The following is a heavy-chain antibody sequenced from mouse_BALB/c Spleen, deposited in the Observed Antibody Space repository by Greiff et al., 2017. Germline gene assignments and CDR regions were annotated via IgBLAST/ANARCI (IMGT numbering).Heavy chain of an antibody. J-gene: IGHJ4*01. CDR3: ARSPTTVVGAMDY. CDR1: GYAFSSYW. CDR2: IYPVDGDT. D-gene: IGHD1-1*01. Sequence: QVQLQQSGAELVRPGSSVKISCKASGYAFSSYWMNWVKQRPGQGLEWIGQIYPVDGDTNYNGKFKGKATLTADKSSSTAYMQLSSLTSEDSAVYFCARSPTTVVGAMDYWGQGTSVTVSS. V-gene: IGHV1-80*01.